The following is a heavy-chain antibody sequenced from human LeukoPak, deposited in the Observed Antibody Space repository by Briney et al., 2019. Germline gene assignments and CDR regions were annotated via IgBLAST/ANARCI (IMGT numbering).Heavy chain of an antibody. V-gene: IGHV3-21*01. CDR2: ISSSSSYI. D-gene: IGHD3-10*01. Sequence: PGGSLRLSCAASGFTFSSYSMNWVRQAPGKGLEWVSSISSSSSYIYYADSVKGRFTISRDNAKNSLDLQMNSLRAEDTAVYHCARAQPTGKHSDYWGQGTLVTVSS. J-gene: IGHJ4*02. CDR3: ARAQPTGKHSDY. CDR1: GFTFSSYS.